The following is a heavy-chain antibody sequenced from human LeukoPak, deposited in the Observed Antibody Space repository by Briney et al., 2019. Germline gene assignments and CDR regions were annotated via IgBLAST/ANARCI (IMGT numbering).Heavy chain of an antibody. V-gene: IGHV1-3*01. D-gene: IGHD3-10*01. Sequence: ASVKVSCKASGYTFTSYAMHWVRQAPGRRLEWMGWINAGNGNTKYSQKFQGRVTITRDTSASTAYMELSSLRSEDTAVYYCARDQRLYYGSGSYNPWYFDLWGRGTLVTVSS. CDR1: GYTFTSYA. CDR2: INAGNGNT. CDR3: ARDQRLYYGSGSYNPWYFDL. J-gene: IGHJ2*01.